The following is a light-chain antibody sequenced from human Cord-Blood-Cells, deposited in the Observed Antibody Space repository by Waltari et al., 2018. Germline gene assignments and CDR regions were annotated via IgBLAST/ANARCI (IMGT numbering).Light chain of an antibody. CDR2: EGS. CDR1: SSDGGSYNL. CDR3: CSYAGSSTYF. J-gene: IGLJ1*01. V-gene: IGLV2-23*01. Sequence: QSALTQPAYASASPGESITISCTGTSSDGGSYNLVSWYQQHPGKAPKLMIYEGSKRPSGVSNRLSGSKSGNTAALTSSGLQAEDEADYYCCSYAGSSTYFFGTGTKVTVL.